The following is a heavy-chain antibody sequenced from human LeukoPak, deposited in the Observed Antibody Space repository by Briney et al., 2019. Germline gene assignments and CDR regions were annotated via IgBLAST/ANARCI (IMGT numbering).Heavy chain of an antibody. V-gene: IGHV3-23*01. J-gene: IGHJ4*02. CDR2: ISGSGDST. D-gene: IGHD4-17*01. CDR1: GFTFSTYA. CDR3: ASHYGDYTGYYFDY. Sequence: RGSLRLSCAASGFTFSTYAMSWVRQAPGKGLEWVSAISGSGDSTYYADSVKGRFTISRDNSKSTLYLQMNSLRAEDTAVYYCASHYGDYTGYYFDYWGQGTLVTVSS.